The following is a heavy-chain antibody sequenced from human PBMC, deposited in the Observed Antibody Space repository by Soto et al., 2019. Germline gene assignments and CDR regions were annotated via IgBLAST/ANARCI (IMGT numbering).Heavy chain of an antibody. D-gene: IGHD1-1*01. CDR1: GQSFSGHS. V-gene: IGHV4-34*01. CDR2: INESGST. CDR3: ARGSGIVALPGELEDVKYDS. Sequence: QVQLQQWGAGLVKPSETLSLSCAVYGQSFSGHSWAWIRQPPGKGLEWIGEINESGSTYYNPSLKSRVTISTDTYKNQFSLELSSVSAADTAAYFCARGSGIVALPGELEDVKYDSWGQGTLVNVSS. J-gene: IGHJ4*02.